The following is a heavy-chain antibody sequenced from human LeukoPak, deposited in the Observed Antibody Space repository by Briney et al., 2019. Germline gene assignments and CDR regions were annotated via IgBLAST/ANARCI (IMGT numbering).Heavy chain of an antibody. D-gene: IGHD1-26*01. J-gene: IGHJ4*02. V-gene: IGHV1-46*01. Sequence: GASVKVSCKASGYTVTRNQMHWVRQVPGQGLEWMGVIDPRGGSTTYALKFQGRVTMTRDMSTSTVYMELSSLRSEDTAVYYCARESGYWGQGTLVIVSS. CDR2: IDPRGGST. CDR3: ARESGY. CDR1: GYTVTRNQ.